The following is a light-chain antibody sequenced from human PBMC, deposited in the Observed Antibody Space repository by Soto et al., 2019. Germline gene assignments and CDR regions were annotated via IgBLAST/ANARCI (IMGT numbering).Light chain of an antibody. CDR1: QGINNY. J-gene: IGKJ1*01. CDR3: QQLDVYPRT. Sequence: IQLTQSPSSLSASVGDRVTFTCRASQGINNYLAWYQQKPGKAPKLLIYDASTLQSEVPSRFSGSASETDFTLPISGLQPEDFSTYYSQQLDVYPRTFGQEPKVELK. CDR2: DAS. V-gene: IGKV1-9*01.